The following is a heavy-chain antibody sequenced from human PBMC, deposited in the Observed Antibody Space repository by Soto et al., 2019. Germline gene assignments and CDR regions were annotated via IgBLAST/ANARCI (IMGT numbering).Heavy chain of an antibody. V-gene: IGHV4-34*01. D-gene: IGHD3-10*01. CDR3: AREDITMVRGVQTYYYYYGMDV. CDR1: GGSFSGYY. Sequence: SETLSLTCAVYGGSFSGYYWSWIRQPPGKGLEWIGEINHSGSTNYNPSLKSRVTISVDTSKNQFSLKLSSVTAADTAVYYCAREDITMVRGVQTYYYYYGMDVWGQGTTVT. CDR2: INHSGST. J-gene: IGHJ6*02.